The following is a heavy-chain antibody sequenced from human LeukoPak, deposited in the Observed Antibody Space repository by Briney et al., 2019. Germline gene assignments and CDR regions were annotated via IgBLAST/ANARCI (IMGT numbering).Heavy chain of an antibody. Sequence: QSGGSLRLSCAASGFTFSDCGMHWVRQAPGKGLEWVAVIWYDGSKKYYADSVKGRFTISRDNSQNTLYLQMNSLSAEDTAMYYCARDRSTAMAATNDYWGQGTLVTISS. CDR1: GFTFSDCG. V-gene: IGHV3-33*01. D-gene: IGHD6-19*01. CDR2: IWYDGSKK. CDR3: ARDRSTAMAATNDY. J-gene: IGHJ4*02.